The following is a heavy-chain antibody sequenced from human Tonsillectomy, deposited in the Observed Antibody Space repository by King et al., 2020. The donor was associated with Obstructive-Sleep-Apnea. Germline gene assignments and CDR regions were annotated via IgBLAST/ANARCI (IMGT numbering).Heavy chain of an antibody. CDR2: IFSNDEK. D-gene: IGHD6-13*01. CDR3: ARWTLVSDVFDI. V-gene: IGHV2-26*01. CDR1: GFSLSNARMG. Sequence: TLKESGPVLVKPTETLTLTCTVSGFSLSNARMGVSWIRQPPGKALEWLAHIFSNDEKSYSTSLKSRPTISKDTSKSQVVLTMTNMDPVDTATTYCARWTLVSDVFDIWGQGTMVTVSS. J-gene: IGHJ3*02.